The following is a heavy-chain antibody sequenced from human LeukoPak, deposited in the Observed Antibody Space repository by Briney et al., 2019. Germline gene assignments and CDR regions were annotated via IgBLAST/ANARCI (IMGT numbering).Heavy chain of an antibody. V-gene: IGHV4-59*01. J-gene: IGHJ5*02. D-gene: IGHD3-16*01. Sequence: PSETLSLTCTVSGGSISSYYWTWIRQPPGKGLEWIGYIYYSGSTNYNPSLKSRVTISVDTSKNQFSLKLSSVTAADTAVYYCARDGAVNWSDPWGQGTLVTVSS. CDR1: GGSISSYY. CDR2: IYYSGST. CDR3: ARDGAVNWSDP.